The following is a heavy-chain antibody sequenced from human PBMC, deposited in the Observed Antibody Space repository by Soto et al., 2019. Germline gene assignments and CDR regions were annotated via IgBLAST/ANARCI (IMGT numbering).Heavy chain of an antibody. CDR1: GGSISSGGYS. CDR3: ARGCGGDCYLQFDY. V-gene: IGHV4-30-2*01. CDR2: IYHSGST. D-gene: IGHD2-21*02. Sequence: QLQLQESGSGLVKPSQTLSLTCAVSGGSISSGGYSWSWIRQPPGKGLEWIGYIYHSGSTYYNPFLKSRVTISVDRTKNQFSLKLSSVTAADTVVYYCARGCGGDCYLQFDYWGQGTLVTVSS. J-gene: IGHJ4*02.